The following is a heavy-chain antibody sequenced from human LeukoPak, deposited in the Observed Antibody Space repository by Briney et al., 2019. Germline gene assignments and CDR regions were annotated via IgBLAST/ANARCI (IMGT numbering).Heavy chain of an antibody. CDR3: ASSSMTQAPDY. D-gene: IGHD2-21*02. V-gene: IGHV3-21*01. CDR1: GFTFSTFS. CDR2: ISGGSTYI. Sequence: GGSLRLSCAASGFTFSTFSMNWVRQTPGEGLEWVSSISGGSTYIYYADSVKGRFTISRDNAKNSLYLQMNSLRAEDTAVYYCASSSMTQAPDYWGQGTLVIVSS. J-gene: IGHJ4*02.